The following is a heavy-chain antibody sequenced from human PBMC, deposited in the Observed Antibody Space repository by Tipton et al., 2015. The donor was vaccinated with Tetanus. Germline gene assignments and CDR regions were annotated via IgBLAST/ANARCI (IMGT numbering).Heavy chain of an antibody. J-gene: IGHJ6*02. CDR3: ARDRGDYISYGMDV. CDR1: GYTFTGYY. Sequence: QLVQSGAEMKKPGASVKVSCKASGYTFTGYYIYWVRQAPGQGLEWMGWIDPNSGGTVYAQKFQGRVTMTRDTSISTGYMGLRSLSSADPAVYYCARDRGDYISYGMDVWGPGTTLTVS. D-gene: IGHD3-22*01. CDR2: IDPNSGGT. V-gene: IGHV1-2*02.